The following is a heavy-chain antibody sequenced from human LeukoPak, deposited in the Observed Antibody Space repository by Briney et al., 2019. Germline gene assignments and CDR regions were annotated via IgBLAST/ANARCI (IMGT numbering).Heavy chain of an antibody. CDR2: ISSSSSYI. Sequence: GGSLRLSCAASGFTFSNYSMNWVRQAPGKGLEWVSSISSSSSYICYADSVKGRFTISRDNAKNSLYLQMNSLRAEDTAVYYCARRIAAAGGFDPWGQGTLVTVSS. CDR3: ARRIAAAGGFDP. J-gene: IGHJ5*02. CDR1: GFTFSNYS. D-gene: IGHD6-13*01. V-gene: IGHV3-21*01.